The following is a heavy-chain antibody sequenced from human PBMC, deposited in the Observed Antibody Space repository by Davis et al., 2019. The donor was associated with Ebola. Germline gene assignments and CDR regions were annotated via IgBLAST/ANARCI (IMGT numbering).Heavy chain of an antibody. CDR1: GFTFSSYA. J-gene: IGHJ4*02. CDR2: ISYDGSNK. CDR3: AKSPGPWVQNTAMVDY. Sequence: GGSLRLSCAASGFTFSSYAMHWVRQAPGKGLEWVAVISYDGSNKYYADSVKGRFTISRDNSKNTLYLQMNSLRAEDTAVYYCAKSPGPWVQNTAMVDYWGQGTLVTVSS. V-gene: IGHV3-30*18. D-gene: IGHD5-18*01.